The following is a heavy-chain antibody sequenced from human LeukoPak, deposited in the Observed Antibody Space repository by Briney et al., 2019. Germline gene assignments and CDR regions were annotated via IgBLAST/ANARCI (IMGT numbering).Heavy chain of an antibody. CDR1: GFSFSAYA. V-gene: IGHV3-23*01. D-gene: IGHD1-7*01. J-gene: IGHJ4*02. CDR3: AKDPPRWISNYHFDS. CDR2: IGASGDTK. Sequence: PGGSLRLSCAASGFSFSAYAMSWVRQAPGKGLEWVSSIGASGDTKYYTDSVKGRFTISRDTSKYTLYLQMDSLRAEDTAIYYCAKDPPRWISNYHFDSWGQGTLVTVSS.